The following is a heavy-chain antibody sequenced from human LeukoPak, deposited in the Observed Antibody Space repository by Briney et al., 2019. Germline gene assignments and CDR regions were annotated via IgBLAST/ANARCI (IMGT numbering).Heavy chain of an antibody. CDR3: VRSYSTEAVSDY. CDR1: SGSVSSNY. Sequence: SETLSLTCTVSSGSVSSNYWSWIRQPPGKGLEWIAYIHSTGSTDYNPILKSRVTMSIDTSKNQFSLRLTSVTAADTAVYYCVRSYSTEAVSDYWGQGILVTVSS. V-gene: IGHV4-59*02. D-gene: IGHD5-18*01. J-gene: IGHJ4*02. CDR2: IHSTGST.